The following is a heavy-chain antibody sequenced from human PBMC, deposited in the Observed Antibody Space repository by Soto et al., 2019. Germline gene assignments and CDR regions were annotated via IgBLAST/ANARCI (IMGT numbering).Heavy chain of an antibody. CDR2: IYYSGST. J-gene: IGHJ4*02. V-gene: IGHV4-31*03. Sequence: ASETLSLTCTVSGGSISSGGYYWSWIRQHPGKGLEWIGYIYYSGSTYYNPSLKSRVTISVDTSKNQFSLKLSSVTAADTAVYYCARDPRQQLAPELWGQGTLVTVSS. CDR1: GGSISSGGYY. D-gene: IGHD6-13*01. CDR3: ARDPRQQLAPEL.